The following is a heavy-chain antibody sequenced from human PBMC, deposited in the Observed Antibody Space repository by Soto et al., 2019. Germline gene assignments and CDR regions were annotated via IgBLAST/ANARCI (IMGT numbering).Heavy chain of an antibody. CDR2: ISSSGSTI. V-gene: IGHV3-11*01. CDR3: ARVAGEWFGELPGCFDP. D-gene: IGHD3-10*01. CDR1: EFTFIDYY. Sequence: SLRLPKAAAEFTFIDYYMRWISQAPGKGLEWVSYISSSGSTIYYADSVKGRFTISRDNAKNSLYLQMNSLRAEDTAVYYCARVAGEWFGELPGCFDPWGQGTLVTVFS. J-gene: IGHJ5*02.